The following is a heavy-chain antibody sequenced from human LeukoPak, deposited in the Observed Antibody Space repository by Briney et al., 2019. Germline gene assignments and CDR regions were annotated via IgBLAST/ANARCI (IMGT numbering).Heavy chain of an antibody. Sequence: GGSLRLSCAASGFTFSSYAMSWVRQAPGKGLEWVSAISGSGGSTYYADSVKGRFTISRDNSKNTLYLQMNSLRAEDTAVYYCQGSGWPGLSSYYYGMDVWGQGTTVTVSS. D-gene: IGHD6-19*01. CDR1: GFTFSSYA. V-gene: IGHV3-23*01. CDR2: ISGSGGST. CDR3: QGSGWPGLSSYYYGMDV. J-gene: IGHJ6*02.